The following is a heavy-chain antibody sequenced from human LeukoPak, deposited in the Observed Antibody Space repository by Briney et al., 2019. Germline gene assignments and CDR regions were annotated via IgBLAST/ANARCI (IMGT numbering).Heavy chain of an antibody. CDR2: ISGSGGST. J-gene: IGHJ5*02. Sequence: PGGSLRLSCAASGFTFSSYAMNWVRKAPGKGLEWVSAISGSGGSTYYADSVKGRFTISRDNAKNSLYLQMNSLRVEDMGVYYCARETRGHYYDSSGPDRWGQGTLVTVSS. V-gene: IGHV3-21*01. CDR3: ARETRGHYYDSSGPDR. D-gene: IGHD3-22*01. CDR1: GFTFSSYA.